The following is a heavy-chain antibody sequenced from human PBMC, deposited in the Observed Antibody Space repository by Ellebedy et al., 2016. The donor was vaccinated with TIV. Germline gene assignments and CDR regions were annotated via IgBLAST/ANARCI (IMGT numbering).Heavy chain of an antibody. V-gene: IGHV3-7*05. CDR2: IKQDGSEK. J-gene: IGHJ4*02. CDR3: AKILVQLWSPFDY. CDR1: GFTFSTYW. Sequence: PGGSLRLSCAASGFTFSTYWMSWVRQAPGKGLEWVANIKQDGSEKYYVDSVKGRFTISRDNAKNSLYLQMNSLRAEDTAVYYCAKILVQLWSPFDYWGQGTLVTVSS. D-gene: IGHD5-18*01.